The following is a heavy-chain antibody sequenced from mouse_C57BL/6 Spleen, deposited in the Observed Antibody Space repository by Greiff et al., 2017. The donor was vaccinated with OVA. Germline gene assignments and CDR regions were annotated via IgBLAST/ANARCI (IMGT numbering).Heavy chain of an antibody. V-gene: IGHV3-6*01. CDR2: ISYDGSN. CDR3: ARDSSGLWWAY. D-gene: IGHD3-2*02. Sequence: EVQLQQSGPGLVKPSQSLSLTCSVTGYSITSGYYWNWIRQFPGNKLEWMGYISYDGSNNYNPSLKNRISITRDTSKNQFFLKLNSVTTEDTATYYCARDSSGLWWAYWGQGTLVTVSA. CDR1: GYSITSGYY. J-gene: IGHJ3*01.